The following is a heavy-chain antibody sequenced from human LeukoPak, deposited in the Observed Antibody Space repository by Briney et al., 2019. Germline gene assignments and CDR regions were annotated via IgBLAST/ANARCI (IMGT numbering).Heavy chain of an antibody. CDR2: ISYDGRSK. Sequence: GGSLRLSCAASEFTFSRYAMHWVRQAPGKGLEWVAFISYDGRSKLYADSVKGRFTISRDNSKNTLYLQMNTLRDEDTALYYCTSGISDAIFGVIDYWGQGTLVTVSS. CDR1: EFTFSRYA. CDR3: TSGISDAIFGVIDY. D-gene: IGHD3-3*02. V-gene: IGHV3-30*04. J-gene: IGHJ4*02.